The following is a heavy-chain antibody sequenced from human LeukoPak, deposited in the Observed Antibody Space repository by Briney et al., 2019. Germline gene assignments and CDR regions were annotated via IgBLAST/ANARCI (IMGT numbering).Heavy chain of an antibody. CDR1: GFTFRSYG. Sequence: GGPLSHSCAASGFTFRSYGMHCVRQAPGKGLEWVALIWYDGSNKYYVDSVKGRFTISRDNSKNTLYLQMNSLRAEDTAVYYCAREHGSGSPYVYFDYWGRGTRVIVSS. V-gene: IGHV3-33*01. CDR2: IWYDGSNK. J-gene: IGHJ4*02. D-gene: IGHD3-10*01. CDR3: AREHGSGSPYVYFDY.